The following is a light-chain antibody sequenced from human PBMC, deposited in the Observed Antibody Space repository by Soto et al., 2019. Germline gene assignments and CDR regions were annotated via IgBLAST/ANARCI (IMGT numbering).Light chain of an antibody. V-gene: IGLV2-14*01. Sequence: QSALTQPASVSGSPGQPITISCTGTSSDVGGYNYVSWYQQHPGKAPKLMIYDVSTRPSGVSNRCSGSKSGNTASLTISGLQAEDEADYYCSSYTRSSTPLYVVFGGGTKQTVL. CDR1: SSDVGGYNY. CDR3: SSYTRSSTPLYVV. J-gene: IGLJ2*01. CDR2: DVS.